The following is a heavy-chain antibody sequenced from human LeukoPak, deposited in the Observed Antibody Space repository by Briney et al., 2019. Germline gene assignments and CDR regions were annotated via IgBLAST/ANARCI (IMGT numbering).Heavy chain of an antibody. J-gene: IGHJ4*02. CDR2: IYYRGST. CDR1: GGSIDGYY. V-gene: IGHV4-59*01. Sequence: PSETLPLTCTVSGGSIDGYYWSWIRQPPEKGLEWIGYIYYRGSTNYNPSLKSRVTISVDTSKNQFSLNLSSVTAADTAVYYCARADYDTSAYYYTFDYWGQGTLVTVSS. D-gene: IGHD3-22*01. CDR3: ARADYDTSAYYYTFDY.